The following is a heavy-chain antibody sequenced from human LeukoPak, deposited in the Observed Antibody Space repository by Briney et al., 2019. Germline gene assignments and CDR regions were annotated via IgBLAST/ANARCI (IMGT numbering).Heavy chain of an antibody. V-gene: IGHV3-48*03. J-gene: IGHJ6*04. CDR2: ISSSGSTI. CDR3: AELGITMIGGV. CDR1: GFTFSSYE. Sequence: GGSLRLSCAAAGFTFSSYEMNWVRQAPGKGLEWVSYISSSGSTIYYADSVKGRFTISRDNSKNSLYLQMNSLRAEDTAVYYCAELGITMIGGVWGKGTTVTISS. D-gene: IGHD3-10*02.